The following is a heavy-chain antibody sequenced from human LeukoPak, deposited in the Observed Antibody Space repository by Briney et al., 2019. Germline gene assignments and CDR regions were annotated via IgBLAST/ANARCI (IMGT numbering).Heavy chain of an antibody. Sequence: ASVKVSCKASGYTFTSYGISWVRQAPGQGLEWMGWISAYNGNTNYAQKLQGRVSMTTDTSTSTAYMELRSLRSDDTAVYYCARWRITIFGVVIQAFDIWGQGTMVTVPS. CDR3: ARWRITIFGVVIQAFDI. J-gene: IGHJ3*02. D-gene: IGHD3-3*01. CDR2: ISAYNGNT. CDR1: GYTFTSYG. V-gene: IGHV1-18*01.